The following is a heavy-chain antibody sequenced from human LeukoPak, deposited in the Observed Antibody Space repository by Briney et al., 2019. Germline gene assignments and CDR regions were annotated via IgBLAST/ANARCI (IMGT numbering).Heavy chain of an antibody. CDR2: ISGSGGST. Sequence: GGFLRLSCAASGFTFSSYAMSWVRQAPGKGLEWVSAISGSGGSTYYADSVKGRFTISRDNSKNTLYLQMNSLRAEDTAVYYCARATPNTTVTYYYYGMDVWGQGTTVTVSS. CDR3: ARATPNTTVTYYYYGMDV. CDR1: GFTFSSYA. D-gene: IGHD4-17*01. J-gene: IGHJ6*02. V-gene: IGHV3-23*01.